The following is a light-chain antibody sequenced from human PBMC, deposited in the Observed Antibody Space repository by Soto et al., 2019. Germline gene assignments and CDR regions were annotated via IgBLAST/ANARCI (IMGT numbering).Light chain of an antibody. J-gene: IGLJ1*01. CDR2: GNS. CDR1: SSNIGAGYD. Sequence: QSALTQPPSVSGAPGQRVTISCTWSSSNIGAGYDVHWYQQLPGTAPKLLIYGNSNRPSGAPDRFSGSKSGTSASLAITGLQAEDEADYYCQSYDSSLSGYVFGTGTKVTVL. V-gene: IGLV1-40*01. CDR3: QSYDSSLSGYV.